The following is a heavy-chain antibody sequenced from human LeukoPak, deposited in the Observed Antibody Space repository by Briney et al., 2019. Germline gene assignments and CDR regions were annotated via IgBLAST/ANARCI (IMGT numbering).Heavy chain of an antibody. V-gene: IGHV4-30-4*08. CDR1: GGSISSGDCY. CDR3: AREGYCSSTSCYGAWWFDP. CDR2: IYYSGSP. Sequence: ASETLSLTCTVSGGSISSGDCYWSWIRQPPGKGLEWIGYIYYSGSPYYNPSLKSRVTISVDPSKRQFSLKLSSVTAADTAVYYCAREGYCSSTSCYGAWWFDPWGQGTLVTVSS. D-gene: IGHD2-2*01. J-gene: IGHJ5*02.